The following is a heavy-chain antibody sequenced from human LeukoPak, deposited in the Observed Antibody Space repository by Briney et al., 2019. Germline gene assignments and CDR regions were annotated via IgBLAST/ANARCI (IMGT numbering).Heavy chain of an antibody. CDR1: GGSISSYY. J-gene: IGHJ4*02. D-gene: IGHD4-23*01. Sequence: SETLSLTCTVSGGSISSYYWSWIRQPPGKGLEWIGSIYYSGSTKYNPSLKSRVTISVDTSKIQFSLKLSSVTAADTAVYYCARARYGGNQYYFDYWGQGTLVTVSS. CDR3: ARARYGGNQYYFDY. CDR2: IYYSGST. V-gene: IGHV4-59*01.